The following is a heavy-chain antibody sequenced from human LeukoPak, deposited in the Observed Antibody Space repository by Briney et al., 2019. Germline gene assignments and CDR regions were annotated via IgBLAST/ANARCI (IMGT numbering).Heavy chain of an antibody. Sequence: SETLSLTCAVYGGSFSGYYWSWIRQPPGKGLEWIGEINHSGSTNYNPSLKSRVTISVDTSKNQFSLKLSSVTAADTAVYYCARVDYVAKAFDIWGQGTMVTVSS. J-gene: IGHJ3*02. CDR1: GGSFSGYY. CDR2: INHSGST. CDR3: ARVDYVAKAFDI. V-gene: IGHV4-34*01. D-gene: IGHD4-17*01.